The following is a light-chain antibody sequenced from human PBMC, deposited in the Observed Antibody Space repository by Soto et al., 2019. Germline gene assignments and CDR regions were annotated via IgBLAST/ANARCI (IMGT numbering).Light chain of an antibody. CDR2: EGS. Sequence: QSVLTQPASVSGSPGQSITISCTGISSDNPVSWYQHHPGKAPKLMIYEGSKRPSGVSNRFSGSKSGNTASLTISGLQAEDEADYYCCSYAATSTFVLFGGGTKLTVL. J-gene: IGLJ2*01. V-gene: IGLV2-23*01. CDR3: CSYAATSTFVL. CDR1: SSDNP.